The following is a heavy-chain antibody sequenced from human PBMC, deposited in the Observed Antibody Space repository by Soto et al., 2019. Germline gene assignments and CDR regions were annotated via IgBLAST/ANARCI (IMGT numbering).Heavy chain of an antibody. CDR1: GFTFSNAW. V-gene: IGHV3-15*07. CDR2: IKSKYDGGTT. Sequence: GGSLRLSCAGSGFTFSNAWMNWVRQAPGKGLEWVGRIKSKYDGGTTDYAAPVKGRFTISRDDSKNTIILQMNSLKIEDTAVYYCSTGVYYFDYWGLGTLVTVSS. D-gene: IGHD6-13*01. CDR3: STGVYYFDY. J-gene: IGHJ4*02.